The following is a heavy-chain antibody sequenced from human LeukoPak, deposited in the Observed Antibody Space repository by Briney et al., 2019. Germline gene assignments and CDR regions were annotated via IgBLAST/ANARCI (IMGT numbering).Heavy chain of an antibody. J-gene: IGHJ3*02. V-gene: IGHV1-46*01. CDR1: GYTFTSND. CDR2: INPSGGST. CDR3: ARFASLYSRSWYYAFDI. D-gene: IGHD6-13*01. Sequence: ASVKVSCKASGYTFTSNDIHWVRQAPVQGLEWMGIINPSGGSTSYAQKFQGRVTMTRDTSTSTVYMELSSLRSEDTAVYYCARFASLYSRSWYYAFDIWGQGTKVTVSS.